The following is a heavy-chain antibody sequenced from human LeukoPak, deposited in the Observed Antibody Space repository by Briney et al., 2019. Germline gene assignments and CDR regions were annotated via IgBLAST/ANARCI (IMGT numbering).Heavy chain of an antibody. CDR1: GGSISSYY. V-gene: IGHV4-59*01. J-gene: IGHJ6*04. Sequence: SETLSLTCTVSGGSISSYYWNWIRQPPGKGLEWIGYIYYSGSTNYNPSLKSRVTISVDTSKNQFSLKLSSVTAADTAVYYCARYRVAVAGTSFGAFASYYYYGMDVWGEGTTVTVSS. CDR3: ARYRVAVAGTSFGAFASYYYYGMDV. D-gene: IGHD6-19*01. CDR2: IYYSGST.